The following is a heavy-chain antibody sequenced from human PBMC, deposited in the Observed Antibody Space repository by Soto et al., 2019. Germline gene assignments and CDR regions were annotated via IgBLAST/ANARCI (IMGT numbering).Heavy chain of an antibody. V-gene: IGHV3-23*01. D-gene: IGHD2-2*01. CDR2: ISGSGGST. J-gene: IGHJ6*03. Sequence: GGSLRLSCAASGFTFSSYAMSWVRQAPGKGLEWVSAISGSGGSTYYADSVKGRFTISRDNSKNTLYLQMNSLRAEDTAVYYCAKDPALPYQLLGPYYYYYMDVWGKGTTVTVSS. CDR3: AKDPALPYQLLGPYYYYYMDV. CDR1: GFTFSSYA.